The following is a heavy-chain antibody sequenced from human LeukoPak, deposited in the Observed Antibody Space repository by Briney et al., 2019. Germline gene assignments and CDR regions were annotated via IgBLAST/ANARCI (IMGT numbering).Heavy chain of an antibody. V-gene: IGHV3-53*01. CDR1: GFTVSSNS. CDR2: IYSGTI. J-gene: IGHJ4*02. CDR3: ARRAGAYSHPYDY. Sequence: QPGGSLRLSCTVSGFTVSSNSMSWVRQAPGKGLEWVSFIYSGTIHYSYSVKGRFTISRDNSKNTLYLQMNSLRAEDTAVYYCARRAGAYSHPYDYWGQGTLVTVSS. D-gene: IGHD4/OR15-4a*01.